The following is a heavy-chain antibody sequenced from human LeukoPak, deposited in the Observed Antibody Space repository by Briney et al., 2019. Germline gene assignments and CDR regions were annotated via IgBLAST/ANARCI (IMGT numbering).Heavy chain of an antibody. CDR1: GFTFSSYG. CDR2: IWYDGSNK. V-gene: IGHV3-33*01. CDR3: ARDKEGNWNYLVY. D-gene: IGHD1-1*01. Sequence: PGGSLRLSCAASGFTFSSYGMHWVRQAPGKGLEWVAVIWYDGSNKYYADSVKGRFTISRDNSKNTLYLQMNSLRAEDTAVYYCARDKEGNWNYLVYWGQGTLVTVSS. J-gene: IGHJ4*02.